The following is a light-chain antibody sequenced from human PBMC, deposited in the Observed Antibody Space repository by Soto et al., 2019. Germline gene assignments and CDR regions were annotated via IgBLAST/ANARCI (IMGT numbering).Light chain of an antibody. CDR1: QSLVNTY. Sequence: VFTQSPGSLSLSPGDRSTLSCRASQSLVNTYIAWYQQTAGQAPRLRIYDASNRATGIPARFSGSGSGTDFTLTITSIEPEDFAVYYCQHRSNWLAFGGGTKVDI. J-gene: IGKJ4*01. CDR2: DAS. V-gene: IGKV3-11*01. CDR3: QHRSNWLA.